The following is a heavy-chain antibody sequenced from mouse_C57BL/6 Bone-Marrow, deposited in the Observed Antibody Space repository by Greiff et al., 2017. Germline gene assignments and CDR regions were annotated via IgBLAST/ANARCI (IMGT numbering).Heavy chain of an antibody. V-gene: IGHV1-61*01. CDR1: GYTFTSYW. Sequence: VQLQQPGAELVRPGSSVKLSCKASGYTFTSYWMDWVKQRPGQGLEWIGNIYPSDSETHYNQKFKDKATLTVDKSSSTAYMQLSSLTSEDSAVYNCARRDPSWFAYWGQGTLVTVSA. CDR2: IYPSDSET. CDR3: ARRDPSWFAY. J-gene: IGHJ3*01.